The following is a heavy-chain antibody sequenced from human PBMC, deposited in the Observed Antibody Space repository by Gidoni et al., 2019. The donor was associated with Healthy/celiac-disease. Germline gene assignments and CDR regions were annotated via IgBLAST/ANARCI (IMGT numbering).Heavy chain of an antibody. CDR1: GGSISSGDYY. CDR3: ARVLKSGDYVWGSYRPNWFDP. Sequence: QVQLQESGPGLVKPSQTLSLTCTVPGGSISSGDYYWIWIRQPPGKGLEWIGYIYYSGSTYYNPSLKSRVTISVDTSKNQFSLKLSSVTAAGTAVYYCARVLKSGDYVWGSYRPNWFDPWGQGTLVTVSS. J-gene: IGHJ5*02. V-gene: IGHV4-30-4*01. D-gene: IGHD3-16*02. CDR2: IYYSGST.